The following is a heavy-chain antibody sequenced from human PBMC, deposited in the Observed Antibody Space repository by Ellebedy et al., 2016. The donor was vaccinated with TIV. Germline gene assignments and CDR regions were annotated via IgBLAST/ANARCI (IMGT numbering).Heavy chain of an antibody. CDR1: GGSISSSSYY. Sequence: SETLSLXXTVSGGSISSSSYYWGWIRQPPGKGLEWIGSIYYSGSTYYNPSLKSRVTISVDTSKNQFSLKLSSVTAADTAVYYCARDPIAAAGIRPDGWFDPWGQGTLVTVSS. J-gene: IGHJ5*02. CDR2: IYYSGST. V-gene: IGHV4-39*07. D-gene: IGHD6-13*01. CDR3: ARDPIAAAGIRPDGWFDP.